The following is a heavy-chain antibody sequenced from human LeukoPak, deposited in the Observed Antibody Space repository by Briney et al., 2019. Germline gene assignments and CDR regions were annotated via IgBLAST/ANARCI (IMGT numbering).Heavy chain of an antibody. D-gene: IGHD4-17*01. J-gene: IGHJ4*02. V-gene: IGHV3-21*01. Sequence: PGGSLRLSCAASGFTFSSYSMNWVRQAPGKGLEWVSSISSSSSYIYYADSVKGRFTISRDNAKNPLYLQMNSLRAEDTAVYYCARNYGDYSIFDYWGQGTLVTVSS. CDR1: GFTFSSYS. CDR3: ARNYGDYSIFDY. CDR2: ISSSSSYI.